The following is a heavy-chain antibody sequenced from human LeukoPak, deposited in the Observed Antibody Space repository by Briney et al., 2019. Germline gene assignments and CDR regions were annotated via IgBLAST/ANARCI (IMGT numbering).Heavy chain of an antibody. CDR1: GFTFSSYA. CDR2: ISYDGSNK. CDR3: ARSFWSGYSVDY. Sequence: GGSLRLSCAASGFTFSSYAMHWVRQAPGKGLEWVAVISYDGSNKYYADSVKGRFTISRDNSKNTLYLQMNSLRAEDTAVYYCARSFWSGYSVDYWGQGSLVTVSS. V-gene: IGHV3-30-3*01. D-gene: IGHD3-3*01. J-gene: IGHJ4*02.